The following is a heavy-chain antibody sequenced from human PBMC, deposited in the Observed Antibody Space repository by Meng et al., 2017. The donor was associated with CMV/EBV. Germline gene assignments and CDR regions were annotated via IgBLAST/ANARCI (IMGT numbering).Heavy chain of an antibody. D-gene: IGHD7-27*01. CDR2: INTDGSFT. CDR3: GRDLTGERDQ. Sequence: LQIEESGVCVVQRGGSLRLSWEGSGFTFSHYWMHWVRQVPGEGPVWVSRINTDGSFTSYADSVKGRFTISRDNAKNTLYLHMHGLRVDDSAAYYCGRDLTGERDQWGQGTLVTVSS. CDR1: GFTFSHYW. V-gene: IGHV3-74*03. J-gene: IGHJ4*02.